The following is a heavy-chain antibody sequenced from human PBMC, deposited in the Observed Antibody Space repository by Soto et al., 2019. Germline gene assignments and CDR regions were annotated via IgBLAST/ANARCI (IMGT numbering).Heavy chain of an antibody. CDR2: ISAYNDDR. J-gene: IGHJ4*02. D-gene: IGHD5-18*01. CDR3: GRARSAAMVTSDY. CDR1: GYSFSDYG. Sequence: QVPLVQSGPEVKKPGASVKVSCKASGYSFSDYGVTWVRQSPGQGLQWMGWISAYNDDRNYAQNFQDRITMTTDTCMNTAYVELRSLRSDDTAVYFCGRARSAAMVTSDYWGQGTLVTVSS. V-gene: IGHV1-18*01.